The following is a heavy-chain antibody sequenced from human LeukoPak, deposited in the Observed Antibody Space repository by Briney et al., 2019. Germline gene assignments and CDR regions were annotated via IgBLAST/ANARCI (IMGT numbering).Heavy chain of an antibody. CDR1: GFTFSSYA. J-gene: IGHJ4*02. CDR2: ISYDGSNK. D-gene: IGHD2-21*02. Sequence: QPGRSLRLSCAASGFTFSSYAMHWVRQAPGKGLEWVAVISYDGSNKYYADSVKGRFTISRDNSKNTLFLQMGSLRAEDTAVYYCGRVYCGGNCYSPPLPDYWGQGTLVTVSA. CDR3: GRVYCGGNCYSPPLPDY. V-gene: IGHV3-30-3*01.